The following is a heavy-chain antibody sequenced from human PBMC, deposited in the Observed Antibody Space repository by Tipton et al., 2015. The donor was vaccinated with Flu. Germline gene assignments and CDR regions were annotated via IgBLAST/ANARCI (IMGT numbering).Heavy chain of an antibody. CDR3: ARARAPYYYYAMDV. J-gene: IGHJ6*02. V-gene: IGHV4-61*03. CDR2: IYYSGST. Sequence: TLSLTCTVSGGSISSGGAYWSWVRQHPQKGLEWIGCIYYSGSTNYNPSLKSRLTISVDSSKNHFSLKLTSVTAADTAVYYCARARAPYYYYAMDVWGQGTTVTVSS. CDR1: GGSISSGGAY.